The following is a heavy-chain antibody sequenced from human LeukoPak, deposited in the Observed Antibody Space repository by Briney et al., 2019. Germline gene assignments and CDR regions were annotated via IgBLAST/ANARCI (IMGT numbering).Heavy chain of an antibody. Sequence: SETLSLTCAVYGGSFSGYYWSWIRQPPGKGLEWIGEINHSGSTNYNPSLKSRVTISVDTSKNQFSLKLSSVTAADTAVYYCARGRGQNRYFDFWGRGTLVTVSS. J-gene: IGHJ2*01. CDR2: INHSGST. CDR3: ARGRGQNRYFDF. V-gene: IGHV4-34*01. CDR1: GGSFSGYY. D-gene: IGHD1-14*01.